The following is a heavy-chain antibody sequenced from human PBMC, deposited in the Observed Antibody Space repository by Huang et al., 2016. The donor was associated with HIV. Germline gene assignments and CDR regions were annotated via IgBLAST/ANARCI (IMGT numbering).Heavy chain of an antibody. Sequence: QVQLQQWGAGLLKPSETLSLTCAFYGGSFSGYYWSWIRQPPGKGLEWIGEINHSGSTNYNPSLKSRVTISVDTSKNQFSLKLSSVTAADTAVYYCARGTAMVDYWGQGTLVTVSS. CDR3: ARGTAMVDY. CDR2: INHSGST. J-gene: IGHJ4*02. V-gene: IGHV4-34*01. CDR1: GGSFSGYY. D-gene: IGHD5-18*01.